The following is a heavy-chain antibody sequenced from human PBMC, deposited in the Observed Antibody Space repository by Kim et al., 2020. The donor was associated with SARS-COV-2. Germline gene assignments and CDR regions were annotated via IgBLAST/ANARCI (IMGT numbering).Heavy chain of an antibody. CDR2: IRSKAYGGTT. CDR1: GFTFGDYA. CDR3: TRFDFWSGFYPDY. D-gene: IGHD3-3*01. V-gene: IGHV3-49*03. J-gene: IGHJ4*02. Sequence: GGSLRLSCTASGFTFGDYAMSWFRQAPGKGLEWVGFIRSKAYGGTTEYAAYVKGRFTISRDDSKSIAYLQMNSLKTEDTAVYYCTRFDFWSGFYPDYWGQGTLVTVSS.